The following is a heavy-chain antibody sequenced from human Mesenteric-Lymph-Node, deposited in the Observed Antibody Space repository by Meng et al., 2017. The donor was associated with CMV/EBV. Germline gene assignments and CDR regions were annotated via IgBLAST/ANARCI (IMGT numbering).Heavy chain of an antibody. CDR1: GGSVSSGDYY. CDR2: VYYSGST. J-gene: IGHJ6*02. D-gene: IGHD1-26*01. V-gene: IGHV4-30-4*08. Sequence: SETLSLTCTVSGGSVSSGDYYWNWIRQPPGKGLEWIGNVYYSGSTHYNPSLKSRVSISVDTSKNQFSLKLSSVTAADTAVYYRARQGSRVKYSGSYDYYYGMDVWGQGTMVTVSS. CDR3: ARQGSRVKYSGSYDYYYGMDV.